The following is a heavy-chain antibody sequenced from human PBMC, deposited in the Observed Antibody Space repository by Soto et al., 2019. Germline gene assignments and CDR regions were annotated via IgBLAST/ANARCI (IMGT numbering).Heavy chain of an antibody. CDR2: ISSSGSTI. Sequence: PGGHIRQRCVASGLSFGGHSKKWVRKVLRKGLELVSYISSSGSTIYYADSVKGRFTISRDNAKNSLYLQMNGLRDDDTAVYYCARGRGYCGGTNCYLDYWGQGALVTVSS. D-gene: IGHD2-21*01. V-gene: IGHV3-48*02. J-gene: IGHJ4*02. CDR1: GLSFGGHS. CDR3: ARGRGYCGGTNCYLDY.